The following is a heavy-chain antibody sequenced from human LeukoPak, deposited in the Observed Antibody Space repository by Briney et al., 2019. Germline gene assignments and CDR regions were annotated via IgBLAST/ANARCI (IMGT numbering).Heavy chain of an antibody. V-gene: IGHV1-2*02. J-gene: IGHJ4*02. CDR3: ARFSPYSNSSGGAF. Sequence: GASVKVSCKASGYIFTVYQMHWVRQAPGHGLEWMGWIDPKSGATTYAQTFQGRVTMTRDTSVSTAYVELSRLQSDDTAVYYCARFSPYSNSSGGAFWGQGTLVTVPS. CDR2: IDPKSGAT. D-gene: IGHD6-6*01. CDR1: GYIFTVYQ.